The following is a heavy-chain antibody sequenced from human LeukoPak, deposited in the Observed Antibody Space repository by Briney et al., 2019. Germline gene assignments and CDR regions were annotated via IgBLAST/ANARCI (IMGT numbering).Heavy chain of an antibody. CDR1: GFTFSNFA. J-gene: IGHJ4*02. D-gene: IGHD6-19*01. CDR3: ARGIEVAGMDY. V-gene: IGHV3-30*04. CDR2: ILYDGSDQ. Sequence: PGGSLRLSCATSGFTFSNFAMHWVRQAPGKGLEWVAAILYDGSDQYYGESVKGRFTISRDNSRNTLYLQMNSLRAEDTAVYFCARGIEVAGMDYWGQGTLVTVSS.